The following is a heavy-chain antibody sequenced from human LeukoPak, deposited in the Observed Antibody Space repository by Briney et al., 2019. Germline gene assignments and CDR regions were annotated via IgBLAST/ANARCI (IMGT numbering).Heavy chain of an antibody. J-gene: IGHJ4*02. D-gene: IGHD3-22*01. CDR3: ARGDSSGYYDY. V-gene: IGHV1-69*13. Sequence: GASVKVSCTASGGTFSSYAISWVRQAPGQGLEWMGGIIPIFGTANYAQKFQGRVTITADESTSTAYMELSSLRSEDTAVYYCARGDSSGYYDYWGQGTLVTVSS. CDR2: IIPIFGTA. CDR1: GGTFSSYA.